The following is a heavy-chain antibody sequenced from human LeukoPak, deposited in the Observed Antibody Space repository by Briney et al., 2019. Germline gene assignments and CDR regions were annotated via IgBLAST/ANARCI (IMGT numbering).Heavy chain of an antibody. Sequence: GASVKVSCKASGYTFTSYGISWVRQAPGPGLEWMGWISAYNGNTNYAQKLQGRVTMTTDTSTSTAYMELRSLRSDDTAVYYCARWDSTIVLGYMDVWGKGTTVTVSS. D-gene: IGHD1-26*01. V-gene: IGHV1-18*01. J-gene: IGHJ6*03. CDR2: ISAYNGNT. CDR3: ARWDSTIVLGYMDV. CDR1: GYTFTSYG.